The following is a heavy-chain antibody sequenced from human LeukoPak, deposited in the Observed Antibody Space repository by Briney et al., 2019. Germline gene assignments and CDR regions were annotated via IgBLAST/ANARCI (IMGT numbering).Heavy chain of an antibody. Sequence: SQTLPLTCDISGDSVSSNSAGWNWIRQSPSRGLEWLGRTYYRSKWYNDYVVSVKSRIAISPDTSKNQFSLQLNSVTPDDTAVYYCARDKDLVFDSWGQGTLVTVSS. CDR3: ARDKDLVFDS. CDR1: GDSVSSNSAG. J-gene: IGHJ4*02. CDR2: TYYRSKWYN. D-gene: IGHD2-2*01. V-gene: IGHV6-1*01.